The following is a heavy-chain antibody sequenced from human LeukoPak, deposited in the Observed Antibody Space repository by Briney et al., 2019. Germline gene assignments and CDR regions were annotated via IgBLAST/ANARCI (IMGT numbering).Heavy chain of an antibody. CDR3: ARDFNYYDSSGCLDY. V-gene: IGHV3-21*01. Sequence: GGSLRLSCAASGFTFSSYSMNWVRQAPGKGLEWVSSISSSSSYIYYADSVKGRFTISRDNAKNSLYLQMNSLRAEDTAVYYCARDFNYYDSSGCLDYWGQGTLVTVSS. J-gene: IGHJ4*02. CDR2: ISSSSSYI. CDR1: GFTFSSYS. D-gene: IGHD3-22*01.